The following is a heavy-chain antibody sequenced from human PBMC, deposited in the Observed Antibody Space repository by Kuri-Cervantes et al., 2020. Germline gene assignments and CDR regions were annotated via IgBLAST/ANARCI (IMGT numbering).Heavy chain of an antibody. Sequence: GGSLRLSCAASGFTFSSYWMHWVRQAPGKGLVWVSRINSDGSSTSYADSVKGRFTISRDNSKNTIYLQMNRLRPEDTAVYYYAKRGDSVDLSTSYDMDVWGQGTTVTVSS. V-gene: IGHV3-74*01. J-gene: IGHJ6*02. CDR3: AKRGDSVDLSTSYDMDV. CDR1: GFTFSSYW. CDR2: INSDGSST. D-gene: IGHD3-9*01.